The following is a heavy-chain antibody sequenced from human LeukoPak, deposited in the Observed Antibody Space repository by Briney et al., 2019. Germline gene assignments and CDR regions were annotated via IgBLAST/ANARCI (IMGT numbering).Heavy chain of an antibody. J-gene: IGHJ4*02. CDR2: IGSSSSYI. D-gene: IGHD5-18*01. Sequence: GGSLRLSCAASGFTFSSYSMNWVRQAPGKGLEWVSSIGSSSSYIYYADSVRGRFTISRDNAKNSLYLQMDSLRAEDTAVYYCARAIGGYSYGYHFDYWGQGTLVTVSS. CDR1: GFTFSSYS. V-gene: IGHV3-21*01. CDR3: ARAIGGYSYGYHFDY.